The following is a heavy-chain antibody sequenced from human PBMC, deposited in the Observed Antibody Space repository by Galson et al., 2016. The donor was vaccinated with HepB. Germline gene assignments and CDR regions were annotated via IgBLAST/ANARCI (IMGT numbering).Heavy chain of an antibody. CDR1: GVAVSSNY. CDR3: ARDLWPRSYYYGSGSYYPTLDY. V-gene: IGHV3-66*01. J-gene: IGHJ4*02. CDR2: IYSGGAT. D-gene: IGHD3-10*01. Sequence: SLRLSCAASGVAVSSNYMSWVRQAPGRGLEWVSVIYSGGATYYADSVKGRFTISRDNSKNTVYLQMNSLRAEDTALYYCARDLWPRSYYYGSGSYYPTLDYWGQGTLVTVSS.